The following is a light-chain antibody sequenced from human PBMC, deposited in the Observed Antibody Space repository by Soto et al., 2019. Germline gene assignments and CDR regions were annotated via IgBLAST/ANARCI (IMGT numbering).Light chain of an antibody. J-gene: IGLJ1*01. CDR3: HPPRAKHPRVSV. CDR2: DVG. Sequence: QSVLTQPASVSGSPGQSITISCTGTHSDIGNYNYVSWYQHLPGKAPKLMIYDVGSRPSGVSSRFSRSKSGNTASLAISGLHAEDDSDLYRHPPRAKHPRVSVFVT. CDR1: HSDIGNYNY. V-gene: IGLV2-14*03.